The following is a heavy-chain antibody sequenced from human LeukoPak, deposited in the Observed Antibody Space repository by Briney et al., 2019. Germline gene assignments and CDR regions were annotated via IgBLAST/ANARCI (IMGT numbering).Heavy chain of an antibody. CDR2: IYYSGST. V-gene: IGHV4-59*01. Sequence: GSLRLSCAASGFTFSSYSMNWIRQPPGKGLEWIGYIYYSGSTNYNPSLKSRVTISVDTSKNQFSLKLSSVTAADTAVYYCARVGGSNYYYYGMDVWGQGTTVTVSS. J-gene: IGHJ6*02. CDR1: GFTFSSYS. CDR3: ARVGGSNYYYYGMDV. D-gene: IGHD3-10*01.